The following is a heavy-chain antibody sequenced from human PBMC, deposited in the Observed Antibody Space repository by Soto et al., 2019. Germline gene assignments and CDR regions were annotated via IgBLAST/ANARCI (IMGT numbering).Heavy chain of an antibody. CDR3: ARDSGGNYYDSSGYYPLFDY. V-gene: IGHV1-46*01. D-gene: IGHD3-22*01. Sequence: QVQLVQSGAEVKKPGASVKVSCKASGYTFTSYYMHWVRQAPGQGLEWMGIINPSGGSKSYAQKFQGRVTLTRDTSTSTVYMELSSLRSEDTAVYYCARDSGGNYYDSSGYYPLFDYWGQGTLVTVSS. CDR2: INPSGGSK. J-gene: IGHJ4*02. CDR1: GYTFTSYY.